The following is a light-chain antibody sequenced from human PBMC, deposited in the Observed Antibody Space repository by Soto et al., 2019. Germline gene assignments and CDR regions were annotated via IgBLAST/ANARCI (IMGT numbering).Light chain of an antibody. V-gene: IGKV3-15*01. CDR2: GAS. J-gene: IGKJ1*01. CDR1: QSVSSN. CDR3: QQYNNWGT. Sequence: EIVMTQSPATLSVSPGERATLSCRGSQSVSSNLAWYQQKPGQAPRLLIYGASTRATGIPARFSGSGSGTEFTLTISSLQSEDFAVYYCQQYNNWGTFGQGTKVEIK.